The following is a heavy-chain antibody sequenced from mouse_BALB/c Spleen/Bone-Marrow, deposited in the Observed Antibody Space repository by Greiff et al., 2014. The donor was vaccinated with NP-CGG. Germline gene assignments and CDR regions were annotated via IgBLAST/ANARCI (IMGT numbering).Heavy chain of an antibody. J-gene: IGHJ4*01. CDR2: INPSNGGT. D-gene: IGHD1-1*02. Sequence: VKLVESGAELVKPGASVKLSCKASGYTFTSYYMYWVKQRPGQGLEWIGEINPSNGGTNFNEKFKSKATLTVDKSSSTAYMQRSSLTSEDSAVYYCTLWYYAIDYWGQGTSVTVSS. CDR1: GYTFTSYY. CDR3: TLWYYAIDY. V-gene: IGHV1S81*02.